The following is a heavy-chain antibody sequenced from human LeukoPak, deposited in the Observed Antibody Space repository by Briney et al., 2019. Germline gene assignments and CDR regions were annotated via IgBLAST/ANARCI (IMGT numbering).Heavy chain of an antibody. CDR1: GFTFSSYS. V-gene: IGHV3-48*01. D-gene: IGHD3-22*01. Sequence: GGSLRLSCAASGFTFSSYSMNWVRQAPGKGLEWVSYMSSSSSTIYYADSVKGRFTISRDNAKNSLYLQMNSLRAEDTAVYYCARVISYYGSSARPNDYWGQGTLVTVSS. CDR2: MSSSSSTI. J-gene: IGHJ4*02. CDR3: ARVISYYGSSARPNDY.